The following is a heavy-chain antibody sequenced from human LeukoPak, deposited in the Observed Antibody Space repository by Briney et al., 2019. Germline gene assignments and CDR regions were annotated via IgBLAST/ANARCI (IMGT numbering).Heavy chain of an antibody. Sequence: ASVKVSCKASGYTFTDDYIHWVRQAPGQGLEWMGRINFNSGGKNYAQKFQGRVTMTRDTSISTAYMELSRLKSDDTAVYYCARGVDYSDSSSYYYWFDPWGQGTLVTVSS. V-gene: IGHV1-2*06. CDR1: GYTFTDDY. D-gene: IGHD3-22*01. CDR2: INFNSGGK. CDR3: ARGVDYSDSSSYYYWFDP. J-gene: IGHJ5*02.